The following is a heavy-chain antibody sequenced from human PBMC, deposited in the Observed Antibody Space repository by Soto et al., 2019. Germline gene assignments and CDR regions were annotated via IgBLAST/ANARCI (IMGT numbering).Heavy chain of an antibody. Sequence: QVQLQESGPGLVKPSGTLSLTCAVSGGSISSSNWWSWVRQPPGKGLEWIGEIYHSGSTNYNPSLKSRVTISVDKSKNQFSLKLSSVTAADTAVYYCARDGSPGYCSSTRCYVTLHYWGQGTLVTVSS. J-gene: IGHJ4*02. D-gene: IGHD2-2*01. CDR1: GGSISSSNW. V-gene: IGHV4-4*02. CDR3: ARDGSPGYCSSTRCYVTLHY. CDR2: IYHSGST.